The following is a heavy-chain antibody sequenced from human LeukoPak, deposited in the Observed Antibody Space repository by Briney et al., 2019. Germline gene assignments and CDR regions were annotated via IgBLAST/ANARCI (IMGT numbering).Heavy chain of an antibody. D-gene: IGHD3-10*01. V-gene: IGHV3-7*01. CDR3: ARDQRTIFDY. J-gene: IGHJ4*02. CDR1: GFTFTNYW. Sequence: GGSLRLSCAASGFTFTNYWMSWVRQAPGKGLEWVANIKQDGSEKYYVDSVRGRFIISRDNAKNSFYLQMNNLRVEDTAVYYCARDQRTIFDYWGQGTLVTVSS. CDR2: IKQDGSEK.